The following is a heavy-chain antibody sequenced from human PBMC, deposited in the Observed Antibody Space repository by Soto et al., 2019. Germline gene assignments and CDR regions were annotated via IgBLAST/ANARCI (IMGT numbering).Heavy chain of an antibody. CDR3: ARPYVEVAVNDAFDI. J-gene: IGHJ3*02. CDR1: GFTFSTYA. D-gene: IGHD3-16*01. Sequence: EVQLLESGGGLVQPGGSLRLSCAASGFTFSTYALTWVRQAPGKGLEWVSSIGTHADTTYYVDSVKGRFSISRDNSKNTVYLQMSCLSAEDTAVYYCARPYVEVAVNDAFDIWGRGTMVTVSS. CDR2: IGTHADTT. V-gene: IGHV3-23*01.